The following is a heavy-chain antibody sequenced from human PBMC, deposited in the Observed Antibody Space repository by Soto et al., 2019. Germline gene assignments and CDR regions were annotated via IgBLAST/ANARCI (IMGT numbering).Heavy chain of an antibody. Sequence: GGSLRLSCAASGFTFSSYAMSWVCQAPGKGPEWVSAISGSGGSTYYADSVKGRFTISRDNSKNTLYLQMNSLRAEDTAVYYCAKHALTSSSSEMDYWGQGTLVTVSS. CDR2: ISGSGGST. D-gene: IGHD6-6*01. J-gene: IGHJ4*02. CDR3: AKHALTSSSSEMDY. CDR1: GFTFSSYA. V-gene: IGHV3-23*01.